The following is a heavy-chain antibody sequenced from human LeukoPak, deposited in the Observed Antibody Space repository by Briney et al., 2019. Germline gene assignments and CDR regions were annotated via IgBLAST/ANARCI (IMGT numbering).Heavy chain of an antibody. D-gene: IGHD2-2*01. V-gene: IGHV3-21*01. CDR1: GFTFSSYS. CDR2: ISSSSSYI. J-gene: IGHJ3*02. CDR3: ARIGPAANDAFDI. Sequence: GGSLRLSCAASGFTFSSYSMNWVRQAPGKGLEWVSSISSSSSYIYYADSVKGRFTISRDNAKNSLYLQMNSLRAEDTAVYYCARIGPAANDAFDIWGQGTMVTVSS.